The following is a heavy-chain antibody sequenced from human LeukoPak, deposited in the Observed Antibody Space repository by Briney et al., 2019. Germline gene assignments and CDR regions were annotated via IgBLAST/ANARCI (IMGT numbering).Heavy chain of an antibody. V-gene: IGHV3-30-3*01. J-gene: IGHJ6*02. CDR1: GFTFSSYA. Sequence: PGGSLRLSCAASGFTFSSYAMHWVRQAPGKGLEWVAVISYDGSNKYYADSVKGRFTISRDNSKNTLYLQMNSLRAEDTAVYYCATVDIVATVRDYYYYYGMDVWGQGTTVTVSS. CDR3: ATVDIVATVRDYYYYYGMDV. D-gene: IGHD5-12*01. CDR2: ISYDGSNK.